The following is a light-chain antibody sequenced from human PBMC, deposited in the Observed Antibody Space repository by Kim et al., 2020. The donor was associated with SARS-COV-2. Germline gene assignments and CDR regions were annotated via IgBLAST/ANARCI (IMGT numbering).Light chain of an antibody. Sequence: DIQMTQSPSSLSASVGDRVTITCRTSQSISSYLNWYQQKPGKAPKFLIYAASNLQSGVPSRFGGSGSGTDFTLTITSLQPEDFATYYCQQSHSTPRTFGQRTKVDIK. CDR3: QQSHSTPRT. CDR2: AAS. CDR1: QSISSY. V-gene: IGKV1-39*01. J-gene: IGKJ1*01.